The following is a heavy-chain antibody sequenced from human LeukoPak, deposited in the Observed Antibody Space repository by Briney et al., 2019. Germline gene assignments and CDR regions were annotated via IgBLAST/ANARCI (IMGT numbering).Heavy chain of an antibody. Sequence: SETLSLTCTVSGGSISSSSYYWAWIRQPPGKGLEWIGSIYYSGSTYYNPSLKSRVTISVDTSRNHFSLKLTSVTAADTAIYYCARGNLYFDYWGQGTLVTVSS. CDR1: GGSISSSSYY. V-gene: IGHV4-39*02. CDR3: ARGNLYFDY. J-gene: IGHJ4*02. CDR2: IYYSGST.